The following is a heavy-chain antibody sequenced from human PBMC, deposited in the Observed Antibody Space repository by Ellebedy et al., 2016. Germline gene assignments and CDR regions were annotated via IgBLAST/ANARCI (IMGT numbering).Heavy chain of an antibody. CDR1: GFTFSRYS. V-gene: IGHV3-64*02. Sequence: GGSLRLSCAASGFTFSRYSMHWVRQAPGKGLEYVSAINSNGDGTYYADSVKGRFTISRDNSKNTLFLQASSLRAEDLAVYYCVRVGDVSAFDYWGQGTLVTVSS. CDR3: VRVGDVSAFDY. D-gene: IGHD3-16*02. J-gene: IGHJ4*02. CDR2: INSNGDGT.